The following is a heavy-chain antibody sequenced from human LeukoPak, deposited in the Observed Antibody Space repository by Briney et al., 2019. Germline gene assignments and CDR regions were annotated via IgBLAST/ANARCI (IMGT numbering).Heavy chain of an antibody. V-gene: IGHV1-24*01. J-gene: IGHJ6*03. CDR2: FDPEDGET. CDR3: ARGASSSLRYFDWLPTNYYYYMDV. CDR1: GYTLTELS. Sequence: ASVKVSCKVSGYTLTELSMHWVRQAPGKGLEWMGGFDPEDGETIYAQKFQGRVTMTRNTSISTAYMELSSLRSEDTAVYYCARGASSSLRYFDWLPTNYYYYMDVWGKGTTVTISS. D-gene: IGHD3-9*01.